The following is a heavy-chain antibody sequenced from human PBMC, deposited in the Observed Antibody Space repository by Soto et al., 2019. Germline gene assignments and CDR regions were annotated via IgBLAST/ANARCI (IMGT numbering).Heavy chain of an antibody. CDR2: MNPDSGNT. J-gene: IGHJ5*02. D-gene: IGHD3-16*01. CDR1: GYTFTNYD. Sequence: QVQLVQSGAEVKKPGASVKVSCKASGYTFTNYDIHWVRQATGQGLEWMGWMNPDSGNTGQSMQFQGRVNMNMDTSISTAYMEMSSLTSEDTPVYYCARGRFRRTWFDPWGQGTLVTVSS. CDR3: ARGRFRRTWFDP. V-gene: IGHV1-8*01.